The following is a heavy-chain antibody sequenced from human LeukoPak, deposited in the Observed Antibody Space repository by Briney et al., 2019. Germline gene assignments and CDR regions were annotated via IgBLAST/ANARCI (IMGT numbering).Heavy chain of an antibody. Sequence: ASVKVSCKASGGTFSSYAISWVRQAPGQGLEWMGWISAYNGNTNYAQKLQGRVTMTTDTSTSTAYMELRSLRSDDTAVYYCARLWFGVYYFDYWGQGTLVTVSS. CDR2: ISAYNGNT. CDR3: ARLWFGVYYFDY. CDR1: GGTFSSYA. J-gene: IGHJ4*02. D-gene: IGHD3-10*01. V-gene: IGHV1-18*01.